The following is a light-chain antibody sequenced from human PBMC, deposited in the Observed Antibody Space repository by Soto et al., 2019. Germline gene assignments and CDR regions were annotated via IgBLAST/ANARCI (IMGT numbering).Light chain of an antibody. J-gene: IGKJ1*01. Sequence: EIVWTQSPATLSLSPGERATLSCRARQSVSSYLAWYQQKPGQAPRLLIYDASNRATGIPARFSGSGSGTDFTLTISSLEPEDFAVYYCQQRSNWPWTFGQGTKVEIK. CDR3: QQRSNWPWT. V-gene: IGKV3-11*01. CDR1: QSVSSY. CDR2: DAS.